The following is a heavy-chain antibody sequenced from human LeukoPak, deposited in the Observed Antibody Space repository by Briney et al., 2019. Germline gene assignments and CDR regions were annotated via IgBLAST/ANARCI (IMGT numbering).Heavy chain of an antibody. CDR3: ARGGSGWYKYDS. CDR2: ISGSGGTT. Sequence: GGSLRLSCAASGFTFTNYAMIWVRQAPAKGLEWVAAISGSGGTTYYADSVKGRFTISRDNSKSTVSLQMGSLRAEDTALYYCARGGSGWYKYDSWGQGTLVSVSS. J-gene: IGHJ4*02. V-gene: IGHV3-23*01. D-gene: IGHD6-19*01. CDR1: GFTFTNYA.